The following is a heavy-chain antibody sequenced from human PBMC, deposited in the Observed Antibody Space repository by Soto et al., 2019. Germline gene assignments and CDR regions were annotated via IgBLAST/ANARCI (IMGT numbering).Heavy chain of an antibody. J-gene: IGHJ4*02. Sequence: SETLSLTWTVSGGSISSYYWSWIRQPPGKGLEWIGYMYNTGSTVYNPSFKSRATISVDTSKNQFSLKLSSVTAADTDVYYCARGEVVAIGYWGQGTLVNVSS. CDR1: GGSISSYY. V-gene: IGHV4-59*12. D-gene: IGHD2-15*01. CDR3: ARGEVVAIGY. CDR2: MYNTGST.